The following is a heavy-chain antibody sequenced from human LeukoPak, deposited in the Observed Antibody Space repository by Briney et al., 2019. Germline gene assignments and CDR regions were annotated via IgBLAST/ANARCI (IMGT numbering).Heavy chain of an antibody. V-gene: IGHV4-4*07. J-gene: IGHJ3*02. CDR2: IYTSGST. D-gene: IGHD3-10*01. CDR1: GGSISSYY. Sequence: SETLSLTCTVSGGSISSYYWSWIRQPAGKGLEWIGRIYTSGSTNYNPSLKSRVTMSVDTSKNQFSLKLSSVTAADTAVYYCARVVGRMVRGVIGAFDIWGQGTMVTVSS. CDR3: ARVVGRMVRGVIGAFDI.